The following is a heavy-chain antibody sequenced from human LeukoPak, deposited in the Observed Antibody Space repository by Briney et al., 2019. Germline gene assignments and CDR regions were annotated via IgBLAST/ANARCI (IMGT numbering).Heavy chain of an antibody. CDR1: GYTFTSYY. J-gene: IGHJ6*03. CDR2: INPSGGST. CDR3: ARDMSSSSFDYYYYMDV. Sequence: GASVKVSCKASGYTFTSYYMHWVRPAPGQGLEWMGIINPSGGSTSYAQKFQGRVTMTRDTSTSTVYMELSSLRSEDTAVYYCARDMSSSSFDYYYYMDVWGKGTTVTVSS. V-gene: IGHV1-46*01. D-gene: IGHD6-6*01.